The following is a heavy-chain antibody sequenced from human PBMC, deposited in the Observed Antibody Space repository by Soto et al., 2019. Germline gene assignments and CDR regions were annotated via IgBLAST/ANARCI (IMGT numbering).Heavy chain of an antibody. CDR3: ARDGFMITFGGVIVLSDYYFDY. CDR2: IWYDGSNK. CDR1: GFTFSSYG. D-gene: IGHD3-16*02. V-gene: IGHV3-33*01. Sequence: HPGGSLRLSCAASGFTFSSYGMHWVRQAPGKGLEWVAVIWYDGSNKYYADSVKGRFTISRDNSKNTLYLQMNSLRAEDTAVYYCARDGFMITFGGVIVLSDYYFDYWGQGTLVTVSS. J-gene: IGHJ4*02.